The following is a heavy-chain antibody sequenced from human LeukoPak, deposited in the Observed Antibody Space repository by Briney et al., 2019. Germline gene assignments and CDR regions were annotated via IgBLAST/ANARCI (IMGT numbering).Heavy chain of an antibody. V-gene: IGHV6-1*01. Sequence: SPTLSLTFVISGDSVSSNSVAWNWIRQSPSRGLEWLASTYYRSKWQNDYEASVKSRITINPDTSKNQFSLQLKSVTPDDTAVYYCARSMVGGYFDFWGQGTLVTVSS. CDR1: GDSVSSNSVA. J-gene: IGHJ4*02. D-gene: IGHD3-10*02. CDR3: ARSMVGGYFDF. CDR2: TYYRSKWQN.